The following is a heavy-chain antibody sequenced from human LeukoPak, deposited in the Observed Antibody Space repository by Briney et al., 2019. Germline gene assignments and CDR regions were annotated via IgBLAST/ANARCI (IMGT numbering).Heavy chain of an antibody. CDR2: IKQDGSEK. D-gene: IGHD1-26*01. Sequence: GGSLRLSCAASGLTFSSYWMSWVRQAPGKGLEWVANIKQDGSEKYYVDSVKGRFTISRDNAKNSLYLQMNSLRAEDAAVYYCISEVGKGSHWGQGTLVTVSS. V-gene: IGHV3-7*01. CDR1: GLTFSSYW. J-gene: IGHJ4*02. CDR3: ISEVGKGSH.